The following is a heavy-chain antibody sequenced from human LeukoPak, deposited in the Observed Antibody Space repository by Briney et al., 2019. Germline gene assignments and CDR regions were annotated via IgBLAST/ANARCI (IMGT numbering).Heavy chain of an antibody. CDR1: GFTFSSYS. J-gene: IGHJ4*02. V-gene: IGHV3-21*01. CDR2: ISSSSSYI. D-gene: IGHD6-19*01. CDR3: ARESLAGHYFDY. Sequence: PGGSLRLSCAASGFTFSSYSMNWVRQAPGKGLEWVSSISSSSSYIYYADSVKGRFTISRDNAKNSLYLQMNSLRAEDTAVYYCARESLAGHYFDYWGQGTLVTVSS.